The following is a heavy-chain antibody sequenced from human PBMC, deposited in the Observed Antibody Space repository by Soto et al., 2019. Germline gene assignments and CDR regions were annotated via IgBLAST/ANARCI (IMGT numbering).Heavy chain of an antibody. Sequence: QVQLQESGPGLVKPSQTLSLTCTVSGGSISSGGYYWSWIRQHPGKGLEWIGYIYYSGSTYYNPSLKSRVTIPVDTSKNQFSLKLSSVTAADTAVYYCARLPGATVTTWAHFDYWGQGTLVTVSS. D-gene: IGHD4-17*01. CDR3: ARLPGATVTTWAHFDY. J-gene: IGHJ4*02. CDR1: GGSISSGGYY. V-gene: IGHV4-31*03. CDR2: IYYSGST.